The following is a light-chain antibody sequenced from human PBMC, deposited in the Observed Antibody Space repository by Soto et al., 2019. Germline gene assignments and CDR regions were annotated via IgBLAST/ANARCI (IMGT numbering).Light chain of an antibody. V-gene: IGLV2-8*01. Sequence: QSALTQPPSASGSPGQSVPTSCTGTSSDVGGYNYVSWYQQHPGKAPKLIIYEVTKRPSGVPDRFSGSKSGNTASLTVSGLQAEDEADYYCSSYSGTNNVVFGGGTKLTVL. CDR2: EVT. J-gene: IGLJ2*01. CDR1: SSDVGGYNY. CDR3: SSYSGTNNVV.